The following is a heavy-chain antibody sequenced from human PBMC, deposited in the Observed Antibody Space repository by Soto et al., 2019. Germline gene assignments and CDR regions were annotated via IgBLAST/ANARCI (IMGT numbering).Heavy chain of an antibody. CDR2: INPNSGGT. J-gene: IGHJ4*02. CDR3: ARDRGSGSRYFDY. Sequence: ASVKVSCKASGYTFTGYYMHWARQAPGQGLEWMGWINPNSGGTNYAQKFQGWVTMTRDTSISTAYMELSRLRSDDTAVYYCARDRGSGSRYFDYWGQGTLVTVSS. D-gene: IGHD6-19*01. V-gene: IGHV1-2*04. CDR1: GYTFTGYY.